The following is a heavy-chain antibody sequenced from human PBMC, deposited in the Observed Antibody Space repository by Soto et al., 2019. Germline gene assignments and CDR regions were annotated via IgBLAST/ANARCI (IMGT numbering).Heavy chain of an antibody. CDR3: ARSRRARQWLSLNWFDP. J-gene: IGHJ5*02. D-gene: IGHD6-19*01. V-gene: IGHV4-34*01. CDR1: GGSFSGYY. CDR2: INHSGST. Sequence: PSETLSLTCAVYGGSFSGYYWSWIRQPPGKGLEWIGEINHSGSTNYNPSLKSRVTISVDTSKNQFSLKLSSVTAADTAVYYCARSRRARQWLSLNWFDPWGQGTLVTVSS.